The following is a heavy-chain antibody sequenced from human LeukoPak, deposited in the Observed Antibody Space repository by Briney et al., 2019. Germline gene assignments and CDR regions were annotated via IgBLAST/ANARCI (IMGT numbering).Heavy chain of an antibody. J-gene: IGHJ3*02. CDR2: IYHSGST. Sequence: PSETLSLTCTVSGGSISSGNWWSWVRQPPGKGLEWIGEIYHSGSTNYNPSLKSRLTISVDKSKNQLSLKLSSVTAADTAVYYCARGAIAAAGTDAFDIWGQGTMVTVSS. D-gene: IGHD6-13*01. V-gene: IGHV4-4*02. CDR3: ARGAIAAAGTDAFDI. CDR1: GGSISSGNW.